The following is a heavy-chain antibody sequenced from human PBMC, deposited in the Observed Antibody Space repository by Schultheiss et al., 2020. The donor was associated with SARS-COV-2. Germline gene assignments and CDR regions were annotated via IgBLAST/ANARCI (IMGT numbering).Heavy chain of an antibody. V-gene: IGHV4-34*01. Sequence: GSLRLSCAVYGGSFSGYYWSWIRQPPGKGLEWIGEINHSGSTNYNPSLKSRVTISVDTSKNQFSLKLSSVTAEDTAVYYCAKEASGSYRIVGYWGQGTLVTVSS. J-gene: IGHJ4*02. D-gene: IGHD1-26*01. CDR2: INHSGST. CDR3: AKEASGSYRIVGY. CDR1: GGSFSGYY.